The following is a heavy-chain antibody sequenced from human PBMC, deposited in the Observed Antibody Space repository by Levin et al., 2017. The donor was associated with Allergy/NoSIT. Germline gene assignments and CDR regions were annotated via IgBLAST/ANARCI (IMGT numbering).Heavy chain of an antibody. CDR3: ARRATGRELND. J-gene: IGHJ4*02. CDR2: MYYSGST. V-gene: IGHV4-39*01. Sequence: TSETLSLTCTVSGGSISSSTYYWGWIRQPPGKGLEWIGSMYYSGSTYYNPSLKSRVTMSIDTSKNQFSLKLSSVTAADTAVYYCARRATGRELNDWGQGTLVTVSS. D-gene: IGHD1-1*01. CDR1: GGSISSSTYY.